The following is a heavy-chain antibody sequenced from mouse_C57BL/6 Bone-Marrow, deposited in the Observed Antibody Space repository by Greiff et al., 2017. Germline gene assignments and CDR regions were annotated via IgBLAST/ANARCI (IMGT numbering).Heavy chain of an antibody. Sequence: QVQLQQSGAELVRPGTSVKVSCKASGYAFTNYLIEWVKQRPGQGLEWIGVINPGSGGTNYNEKLKGKATLTADKSSSPAYMQLSSLTSEDSAFYFCARCPWFAYWGQGTLVTVSA. CDR3: ARCPWFAY. V-gene: IGHV1-54*01. J-gene: IGHJ3*01. CDR2: INPGSGGT. CDR1: GYAFTNYL.